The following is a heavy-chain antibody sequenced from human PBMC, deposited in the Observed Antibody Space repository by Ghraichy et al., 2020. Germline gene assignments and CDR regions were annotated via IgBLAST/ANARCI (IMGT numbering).Heavy chain of an antibody. CDR2: IYYSGST. V-gene: IGHV4-59*01. J-gene: IGHJ4*02. CDR1: GGSISSYY. CDR3: ARQRRYRSYDSSGYYDY. Sequence: SQTLSLTCTVSGGSISSYYWSWIRQPPGKGLEWIGYIYYSGSTNYNPSLKSRVTISVDTSKNQFSLKLSSVTAADTAVYYCARQRRYRSYDSSGYYDYWGQGTLVTVSS. D-gene: IGHD3-22*01.